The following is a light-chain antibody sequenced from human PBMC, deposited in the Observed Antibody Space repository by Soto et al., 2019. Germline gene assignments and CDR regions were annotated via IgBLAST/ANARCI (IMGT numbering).Light chain of an antibody. CDR3: ELYHNGAIT. V-gene: IGKV3-15*01. Sequence: EKVMKQSPDTQSVSPGESATISNRASRSVSSNLAWHQQKPGQAPSILMYDASTRATGISARFSGSGSGTEFTLTICGLQSEDFAVYYCELYHNGAITFGQGTRLEIK. CDR1: RSVSSN. J-gene: IGKJ5*01. CDR2: DAS.